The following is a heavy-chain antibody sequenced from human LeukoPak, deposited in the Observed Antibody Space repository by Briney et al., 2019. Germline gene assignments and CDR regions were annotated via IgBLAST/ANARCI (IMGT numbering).Heavy chain of an antibody. Sequence: GGSLRLSCAASGFTFSSYGMHWVRQAPGKRLEWVAFIRYDGSNKYYADSVKGRFTISRDNSKNTLYLQMNSLRAEDTAVYYCASGAPPYCSGGSCYEVDAFDIWGQGTMVTVSS. CDR1: GFTFSSYG. CDR3: ASGAPPYCSGGSCYEVDAFDI. CDR2: IRYDGSNK. V-gene: IGHV3-30*02. J-gene: IGHJ3*02. D-gene: IGHD2-15*01.